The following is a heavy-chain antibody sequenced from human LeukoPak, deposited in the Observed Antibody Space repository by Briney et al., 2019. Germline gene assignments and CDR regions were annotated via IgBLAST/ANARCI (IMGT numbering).Heavy chain of an antibody. J-gene: IGHJ3*01. D-gene: IGHD3-3*01. CDR2: IYYSGST. CDR3: ARAAELYDFWGGYGPFDL. V-gene: IGHV4-59*12. Sequence: SETLSLTCTVSGGSISSYYWSWIRQPPGKGLEWIGYIYYSGSTNYNPSLESRVTMSIDTSKSSFFLNLTSVTAADTAVYFCARAAELYDFWGGYGPFDLWGQGKMVTVSS. CDR1: GGSISSYY.